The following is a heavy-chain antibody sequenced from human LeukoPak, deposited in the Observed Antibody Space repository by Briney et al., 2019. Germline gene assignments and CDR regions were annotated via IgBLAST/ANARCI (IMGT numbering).Heavy chain of an antibody. D-gene: IGHD6-19*01. CDR1: GGTFSSYA. CDR3: AREAVSSGWYYFDY. Sequence: SSVKVSCKASGGTFSSYAISWVRQAPGQGLEWIGGIIPIFGTANYAQKVQGRVTITTDESTSTAYMELSRLRSEDKAVYYCAREAVSSGWYYFDYWGQGTLVTVSS. CDR2: IIPIFGTA. J-gene: IGHJ4*02. V-gene: IGHV1-69*05.